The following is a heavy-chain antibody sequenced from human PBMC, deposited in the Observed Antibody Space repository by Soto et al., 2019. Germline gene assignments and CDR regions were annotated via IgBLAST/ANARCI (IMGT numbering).Heavy chain of an antibody. D-gene: IGHD1-26*01. J-gene: IGHJ4*02. CDR3: AKGLGRGSYAASHS. CDR1: GFTFSSYA. CDR2: ITGSGDTT. V-gene: IGHV3-23*01. Sequence: VPSLESGGGLVQPAGSLRLSCAASGFTFSSYALSWVRQAPRKELEWVSAITGSGDTTYYADSVKGRFTVSRDNSKITLALEINGLSAEATALYFCAKGLGRGSYAASHSWGQGTLVTVSS.